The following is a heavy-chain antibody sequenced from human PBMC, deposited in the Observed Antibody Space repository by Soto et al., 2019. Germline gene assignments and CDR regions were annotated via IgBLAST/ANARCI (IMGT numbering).Heavy chain of an antibody. CDR1: GFTFSSYA. D-gene: IGHD4-17*01. CDR2: ISGSGGST. J-gene: IGHJ6*02. Sequence: GGSLRLSCAASGFTFSSYAMSWVRQAPGKGLEWVSAISGSGGSTYYADSVKGRFTISRDNSKNTLYLQMNNLRAEDAAVYYCAKVGQYGGLGYYYGMDGWGQGSTVSVSS. V-gene: IGHV3-23*01. CDR3: AKVGQYGGLGYYYGMDG.